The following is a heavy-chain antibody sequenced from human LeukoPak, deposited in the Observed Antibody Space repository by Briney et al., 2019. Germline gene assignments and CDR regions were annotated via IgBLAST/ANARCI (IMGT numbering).Heavy chain of an antibody. CDR1: GFPFSSYG. CDR2: IWFDGSNK. CDR3: ARDQHYYYYDMDV. Sequence: GGSLRLSCAASGFPFSSYGMHWVRQAPGKGLEWVALIWFDGSNKYYADSVKGRFTISRDNSKNTLYLQMNSLRAEDTAVYYCARDQHYYYYDMDVWGQGTTVTVS. J-gene: IGHJ6*02. V-gene: IGHV3-33*01.